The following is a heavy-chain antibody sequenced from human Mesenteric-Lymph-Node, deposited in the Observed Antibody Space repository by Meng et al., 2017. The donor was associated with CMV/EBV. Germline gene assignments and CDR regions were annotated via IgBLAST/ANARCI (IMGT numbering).Heavy chain of an antibody. CDR3: ARATRYCSGGSCGSWAFDI. V-gene: IGHV1-46*01. CDR2: MNPSTGST. J-gene: IGHJ3*02. Sequence: ASVKVSCKPFGYTFSSHYIHWVRQAPGQGLEWMGLMNPSTGSTSYAQKFQGRVTMTRDTSTSTVYMELSSLRSEDTAVYYCARATRYCSGGSCGSWAFDIWGQGTMVTVSS. CDR1: GYTFSSHY. D-gene: IGHD2-15*01.